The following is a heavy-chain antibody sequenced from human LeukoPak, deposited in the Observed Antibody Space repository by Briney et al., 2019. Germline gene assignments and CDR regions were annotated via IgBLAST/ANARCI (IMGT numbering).Heavy chain of an antibody. CDR2: ISYDGSNK. CDR1: GFTFSSYG. D-gene: IGHD2-8*01. CDR3: NGPVDY. V-gene: IGHV3-30*03. Sequence: PGGSLRLSCAASGFTFSSYGMHWVRQAPGKGLEWVAVISYDGSNKYYADSVKGRFTISRDNSKNTLYLQMNSLRAEDTAVYYCNGPVDYWGQGTLVTVPS. J-gene: IGHJ4*02.